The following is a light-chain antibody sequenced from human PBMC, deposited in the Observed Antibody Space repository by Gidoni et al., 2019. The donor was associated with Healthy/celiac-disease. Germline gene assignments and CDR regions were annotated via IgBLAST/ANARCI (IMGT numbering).Light chain of an antibody. CDR3: QAWDSSTV. V-gene: IGLV3-1*01. CDR2: QDS. Sequence: SSELTQPPSLSVSPGQTASITCSGDKLGDKYACWYQQKPGQSPVLVIYQDSKRPSGIPERFSGSNSGNTATLTISGTQAMDEADYYGQAWDSSTVFGGGTKLTVL. CDR1: KLGDKY. J-gene: IGLJ2*01.